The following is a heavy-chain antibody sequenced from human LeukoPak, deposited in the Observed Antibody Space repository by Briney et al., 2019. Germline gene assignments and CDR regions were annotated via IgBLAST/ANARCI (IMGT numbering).Heavy chain of an antibody. J-gene: IGHJ4*02. D-gene: IGHD3-10*01. CDR1: GYIFTDYY. Sequence: ASVKVSCKTSGYIFTDYYIHWVRQARGQRLEWMGWINPNSGGTYFAQKFEARVTLTRDTSINTAYMEMRGLTSDDTAVYYCAKSQYSFGSGATRPLFDYWGQGTLVTVSS. CDR3: AKSQYSFGSGATRPLFDY. V-gene: IGHV1-2*02. CDR2: INPNSGGT.